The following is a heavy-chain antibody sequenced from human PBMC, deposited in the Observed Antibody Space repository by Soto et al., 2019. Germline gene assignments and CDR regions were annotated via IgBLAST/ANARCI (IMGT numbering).Heavy chain of an antibody. Sequence: ASVKVSCKVSGYTLTELSMHWVRQAPGKGLEWMGGFDPEDGETIYAQKFQGRVTMTEDTSTDTAYLELSSLRSEDTAVYYCATFDYGYYVSRVQSLIDPGLGYFDYWGQGTLVTVSS. D-gene: IGHD4-17*01. V-gene: IGHV1-24*01. CDR1: GYTLTELS. J-gene: IGHJ4*02. CDR2: FDPEDGET. CDR3: ATFDYGYYVSRVQSLIDPGLGYFDY.